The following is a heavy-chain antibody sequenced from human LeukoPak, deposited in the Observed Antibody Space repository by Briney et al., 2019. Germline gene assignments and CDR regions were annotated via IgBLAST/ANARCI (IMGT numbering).Heavy chain of an antibody. J-gene: IGHJ4*02. D-gene: IGHD4-17*01. V-gene: IGHV1-2*02. Sequence: GASVKVSCKASGYTFTGYYMHWVRQAPGQGLEWMGWINPNSGVTDYAQKFQGRVTMTRDTSISTAYMEVSSPRSDDTAVYYCARDFGRAYGDKFDYWGQGTLVTVSS. CDR2: INPNSGVT. CDR3: ARDFGRAYGDKFDY. CDR1: GYTFTGYY.